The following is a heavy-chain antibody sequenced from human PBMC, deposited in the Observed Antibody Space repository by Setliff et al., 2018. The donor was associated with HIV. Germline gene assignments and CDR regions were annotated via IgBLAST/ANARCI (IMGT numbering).Heavy chain of an antibody. CDR1: GFSISSRYY. CDR2: MYYSGST. Sequence: KTSETLSLTCDVSGFSISSRYYWGWIRQSPGKGLEWIGSMYYSGSTYYNPSLKSRVTISVDTSKNQFSLKLTSVTAAVTAVYYCARHGRLSGSYWGGGDYWGQGTLVTVSS. V-gene: IGHV4-38-2*01. J-gene: IGHJ4*02. CDR3: ARHGRLSGSYWGGGDY. D-gene: IGHD1-26*01.